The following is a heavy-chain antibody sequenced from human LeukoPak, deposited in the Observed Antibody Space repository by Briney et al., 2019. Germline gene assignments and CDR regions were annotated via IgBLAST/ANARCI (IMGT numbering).Heavy chain of an antibody. J-gene: IGHJ4*02. Sequence: TSGTLSLTCAVSGGSISSSNWWSWVRQPPGKGLEWIGEVHHSGGTNYNPSLKSRVTISVDTSKNQFSLKLSSVTAADTAVYYCARATINCSGGSCSLYYFDYWGQGTLVTVSS. CDR2: VHHSGGT. CDR3: ARATINCSGGSCSLYYFDY. V-gene: IGHV4-4*02. D-gene: IGHD2-15*01. CDR1: GGSISSSNW.